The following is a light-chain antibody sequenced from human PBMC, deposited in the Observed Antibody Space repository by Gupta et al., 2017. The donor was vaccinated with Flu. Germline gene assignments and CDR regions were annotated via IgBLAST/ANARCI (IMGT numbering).Light chain of an antibody. CDR1: QSISSNY. V-gene: IGKV3-20*01. J-gene: IGKJ1*01. Sequence: IVLTQSPGTLSLSPGERATLSCRASQSISSNYLAWYQQKRGQAPRLLIYDASTRATGIPDRFSGRGSGTEFTLTISRLQPEDFAVYYCQQDCRSPRTFGQGTKVEI. CDR2: DAS. CDR3: QQDCRSPRT.